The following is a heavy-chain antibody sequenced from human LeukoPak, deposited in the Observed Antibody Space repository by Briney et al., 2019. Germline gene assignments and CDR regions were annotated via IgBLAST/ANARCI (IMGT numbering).Heavy chain of an antibody. CDR1: GGSISSSSYY. CDR2: IYYSGST. CDR3: ATQVGATRGYFDY. V-gene: IGHV4-39*07. J-gene: IGHJ4*02. D-gene: IGHD1-26*01. Sequence: SETLSLTCTVSGGSISSSSYYWGWIRQPPWKGLEWIGSIYYSGSTYYNPSPKSRVTISVDTSKNQFSLKLSSVTAADTAVYYCATQVGATRGYFDYWGQGTLVTVSS.